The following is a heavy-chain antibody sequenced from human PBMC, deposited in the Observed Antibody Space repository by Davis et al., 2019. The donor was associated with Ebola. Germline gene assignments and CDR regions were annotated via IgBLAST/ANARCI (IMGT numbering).Heavy chain of an antibody. Sequence: PGGSLRLSCAASGFTFSSYWMSWVRQAPGKGLEWVANIKQDGSEKYYADAVKGRFTISRDNAKSTLFLQMSSLRAEDTAVYYCARDGENYSDLDYWGQGTLVTVSS. J-gene: IGHJ4*02. D-gene: IGHD3-10*01. V-gene: IGHV3-7*01. CDR2: IKQDGSEK. CDR1: GFTFSSYW. CDR3: ARDGENYSDLDY.